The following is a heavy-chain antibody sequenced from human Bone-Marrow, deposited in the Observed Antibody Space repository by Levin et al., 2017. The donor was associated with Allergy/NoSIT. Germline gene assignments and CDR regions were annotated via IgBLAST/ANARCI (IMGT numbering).Heavy chain of an antibody. D-gene: IGHD1-26*01. Sequence: SETLSLTCIVSGASISYSYWSWIRQSAGKQLEWIGRISSSGGTNYNPSLRSRVTMSMDTSKNQFSLKLTSVTAADTALYYCMKGPSGALGFDPWGLGTLVTVAS. CDR2: ISSSGGT. CDR1: GASISYSY. CDR3: MKGPSGALGFDP. V-gene: IGHV4-4*07. J-gene: IGHJ5*02.